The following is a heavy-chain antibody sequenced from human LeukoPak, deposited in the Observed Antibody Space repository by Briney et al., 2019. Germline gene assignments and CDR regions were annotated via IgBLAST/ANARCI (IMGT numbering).Heavy chain of an antibody. CDR3: ARILLGSIAAAGTFDY. D-gene: IGHD6-13*01. V-gene: IGHV4-39*01. CDR2: IYYSGST. J-gene: IGHJ4*02. Sequence: ASETLSLTCTVSGGSISSSSYYWGCIPQPPGKGLEWIGSIYYSGSTYYNPSLKSRVTISVDTSKNQFSLKLRSVTAADTAVYYCARILLGSIAAAGTFDYWGQGTLVTVSS. CDR1: GGSISSSSYY.